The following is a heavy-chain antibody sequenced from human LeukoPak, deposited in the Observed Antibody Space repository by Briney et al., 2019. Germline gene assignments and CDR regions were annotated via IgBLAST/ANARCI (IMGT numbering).Heavy chain of an antibody. Sequence: GGSLRLSCAASGFTFSSYAMHWVRQAPGKGLEWVAVISYDESNKYYADSVKGRFTISRDNSKNTLYLQMNSLRAEDTAVYYCARDRGSSGYYLVYWGQGTLVTVSS. CDR1: GFTFSSYA. J-gene: IGHJ4*02. CDR3: ARDRGSSGYYLVY. CDR2: ISYDESNK. D-gene: IGHD3-22*01. V-gene: IGHV3-30-3*01.